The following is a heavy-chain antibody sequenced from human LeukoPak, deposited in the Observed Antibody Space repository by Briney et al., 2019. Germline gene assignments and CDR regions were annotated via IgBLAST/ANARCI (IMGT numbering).Heavy chain of an antibody. V-gene: IGHV4-4*07. D-gene: IGHD6-13*01. Sequence: PSETLSLTCTVSGGSISSYYWNWIRQPAGKGLEWVGRIYTSGSTNYNPSLKSRVTMSVDTSKNQFSLKLSSVTAADTAVYYCAREYTSSWYPAYWGQGTLVTVSS. CDR3: AREYTSSWYPAY. J-gene: IGHJ4*02. CDR2: IYTSGST. CDR1: GGSISSYY.